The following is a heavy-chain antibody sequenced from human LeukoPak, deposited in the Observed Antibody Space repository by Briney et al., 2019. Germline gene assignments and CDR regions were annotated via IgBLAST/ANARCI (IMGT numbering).Heavy chain of an antibody. V-gene: IGHV3-11*01. CDR2: INQNSYTI. CDR1: GFSFSDYY. Sequence: GGSLRLSCAASGFSFSDYYMTWIRQAPGKGLEWISNINQNSYTIYYADSVKGRFSISRDNSKNMLFLQMDSLRGEDTALYYCAKEVIPEWSDMWYGELFDSWGQGTLVSVSS. J-gene: IGHJ4*02. CDR3: AKEVIPEWSDMWYGELFDS. D-gene: IGHD3-10*01.